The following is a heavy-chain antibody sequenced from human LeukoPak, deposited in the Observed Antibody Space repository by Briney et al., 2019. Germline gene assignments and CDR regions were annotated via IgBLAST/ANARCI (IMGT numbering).Heavy chain of an antibody. Sequence: SETLSLTCTVSGGSISSGGYYWSWIRQHPGKGLEWIGYIYYSGSTYYNPSLKSRVTISVDTSKNQFSLKLSSVTAADTAVYYCARGGNRDFWSGYYNFDYWGQGTLVTVSP. CDR2: IYYSGST. CDR1: GGSISSGGYY. D-gene: IGHD3-3*01. CDR3: ARGGNRDFWSGYYNFDY. J-gene: IGHJ4*02. V-gene: IGHV4-31*03.